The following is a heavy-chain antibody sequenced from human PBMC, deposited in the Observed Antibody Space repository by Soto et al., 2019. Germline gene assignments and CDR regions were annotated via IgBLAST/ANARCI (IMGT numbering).Heavy chain of an antibody. CDR3: ARGVRLHFDN. Sequence: EVQLLESGGSLVQPGGSLRLSCAASGFSFSPYAMSWVRQAPGKGLEWVSSISGSGNKTYYADSVKGRFTISGDNSKDTLFLQMNGLSAEDTALYYCARGVRLHFDNWGQGTLVTVSS. J-gene: IGHJ4*02. CDR2: ISGSGNKT. V-gene: IGHV3-23*01. CDR1: GFSFSPYA.